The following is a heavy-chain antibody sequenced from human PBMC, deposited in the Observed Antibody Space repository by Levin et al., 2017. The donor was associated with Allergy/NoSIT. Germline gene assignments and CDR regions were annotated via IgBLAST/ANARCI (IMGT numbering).Heavy chain of an antibody. CDR1: GYTFTNFG. J-gene: IGHJ4*02. CDR2: ISIYNDNT. V-gene: IGHV1-18*01. CDR3: ASEADENSGYFFDY. D-gene: IGHD3-22*01. Sequence: ASVKVSCKTSGYTFTNFGVSWVRQAPGQGLEWMGWISIYNDNTIYAQKFQGRVAMTADTSTRTVYMELRSLRSDDTAVYYCASEADENSGYFFDYWGQGPVVTVSS.